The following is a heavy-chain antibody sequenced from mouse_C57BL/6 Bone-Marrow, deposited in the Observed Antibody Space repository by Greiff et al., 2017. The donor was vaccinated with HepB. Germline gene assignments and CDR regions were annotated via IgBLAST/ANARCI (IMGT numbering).Heavy chain of an antibody. CDR2: IYPGSGST. V-gene: IGHV1-55*01. CDR1: GYTFTSYW. CDR3: LITDY. J-gene: IGHJ4*01. Sequence: VQLQQPGAELVKPGASVKMSCKASGYTFTSYWITWVKQRPGQGLEWIGDIYPGSGSTNYNQKFKGKATLTADKSSSTAYMQLSSLTSEDSAVYYCLITDYWGQGTSVTVSS. D-gene: IGHD1-1*01.